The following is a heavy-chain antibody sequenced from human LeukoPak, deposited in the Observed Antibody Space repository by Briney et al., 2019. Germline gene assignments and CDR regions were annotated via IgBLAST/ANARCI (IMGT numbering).Heavy chain of an antibody. Sequence: SSETLSLTCTVSGDSISGSSFYWGWIRQSPGKGLEWIGYIYYSGSSTYSPSLQSRVTISVDTSKNQFSLRLSSVTAADTAVYYCASGGGWELPYNFDYWGQGTLVTVSS. J-gene: IGHJ4*02. CDR3: ASGGGWELPYNFDY. D-gene: IGHD1-26*01. CDR2: IYYSGSS. V-gene: IGHV4-61*05. CDR1: GDSISGSSFY.